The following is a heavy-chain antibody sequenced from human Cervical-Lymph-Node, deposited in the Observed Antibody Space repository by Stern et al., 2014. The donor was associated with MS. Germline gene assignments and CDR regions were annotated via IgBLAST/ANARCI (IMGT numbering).Heavy chain of an antibody. CDR1: GFTFSSYG. V-gene: IGHV3-30*03. D-gene: IGHD2/OR15-2a*01. Sequence: VHLVESGGGVVQPGRSLRLSCAASGFTFSSYGMHWVRQAPGQGLEWVTLISYDGSNEYYADSVKGRFTISRDNSKNTVYLQMNSLRPEDTAVYYCARPRRPYFFRGNHHYYGMDVWGQGTRVSVSS. CDR3: ARPRRPYFFRGNHHYYGMDV. CDR2: ISYDGSNE. J-gene: IGHJ6*02.